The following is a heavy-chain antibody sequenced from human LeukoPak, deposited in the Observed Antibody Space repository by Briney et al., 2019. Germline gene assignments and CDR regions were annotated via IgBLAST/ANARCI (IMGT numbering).Heavy chain of an antibody. D-gene: IGHD7-27*01. CDR1: GGSISSGDYY. Sequence: PSETLSLTCTVSGGSISSGDYYWSWIRQPPGKGLEWIGYIYYSGSTYYNPSLKSRVTISVDTSKYQFSLKLSSVTAADTAVYYCARDSFSELGIFYYYYGMDVWGKGTTVTVSS. J-gene: IGHJ6*04. V-gene: IGHV4-30-4*01. CDR2: IYYSGST. CDR3: ARDSFSELGIFYYYYGMDV.